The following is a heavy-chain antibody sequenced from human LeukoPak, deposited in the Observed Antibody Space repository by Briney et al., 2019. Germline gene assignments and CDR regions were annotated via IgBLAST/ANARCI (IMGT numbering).Heavy chain of an antibody. D-gene: IGHD3-3*01. V-gene: IGHV4-61*02. CDR3: ARDRLEWLLGLDP. CDR2: IYTSGST. J-gene: IGHJ5*02. CDR1: SGSISSGSYY. Sequence: SETLSLTCTVSSGSISSGSYYWSWIRQPAGKGLEWIGRIYTSGSTNYNPSLKSRVTISVDTSKNQFSLKLSSVTAADTAVYYCARDRLEWLLGLDPWGQGTLVTVSS.